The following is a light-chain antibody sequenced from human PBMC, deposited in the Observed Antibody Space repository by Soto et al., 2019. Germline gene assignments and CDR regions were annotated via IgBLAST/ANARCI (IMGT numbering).Light chain of an antibody. CDR3: QHYYSSPST. CDR1: QSVSSSF. V-gene: IGKV3-20*01. Sequence: EIVLTQSPGTLSLSPGERATLSCRASQSVSSSFLAWYQQKPGQAPRLLIYGASSRATGIPDRFSGSGSGTAFTLTISGLEPEDFAVYYFQHYYSSPSTFGQGTRVEIK. CDR2: GAS. J-gene: IGKJ1*01.